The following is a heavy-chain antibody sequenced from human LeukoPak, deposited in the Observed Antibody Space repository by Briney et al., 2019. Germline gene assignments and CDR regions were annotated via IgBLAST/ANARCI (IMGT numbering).Heavy chain of an antibody. CDR2: IDGSGGST. V-gene: IGHV3-23*01. Sequence: GGSLRLSCAASGFTFSSYAMNWVRQAPGKGLEWVSAIDGSGGSTYYADSVKGRFTISRDNSKNTLYLQMHSLRAEDTAVYYCARVSTVTSNFDCWGQGTLVTVSS. D-gene: IGHD4-17*01. CDR1: GFTFSSYA. J-gene: IGHJ4*02. CDR3: ARVSTVTSNFDC.